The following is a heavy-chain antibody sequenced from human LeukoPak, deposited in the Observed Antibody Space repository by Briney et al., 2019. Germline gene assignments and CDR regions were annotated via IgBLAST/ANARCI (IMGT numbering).Heavy chain of an antibody. D-gene: IGHD6-13*01. CDR2: VSGSGGST. Sequence: QPGGSLRLSCAASGFTFSSYAMSWVRQAPGKGLEWVSVVSGSGGSTYYADSVKGWFTISRDNSKNTLYLQMNSLRAEDTAVYYCAKAVRGYSSSSDYWGQGTLVTVSS. CDR1: GFTFSSYA. CDR3: AKAVRGYSSSSDY. V-gene: IGHV3-23*01. J-gene: IGHJ4*02.